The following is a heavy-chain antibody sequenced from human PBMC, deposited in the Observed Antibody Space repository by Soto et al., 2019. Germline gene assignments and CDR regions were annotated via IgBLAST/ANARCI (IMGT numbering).Heavy chain of an antibody. V-gene: IGHV3-48*03. CDR2: ISSSGSTI. D-gene: IGHD5-18*01. CDR3: ANVDTAMSLDY. Sequence: EVQLVESGGGLVQPGGSLRLSCAASGFTFSSYEMNWVRQAPGKGLEWVSYISSSGSTIYYADSVKGRFTISRDNAKNSLYLQMNSLRAEDTAVYYCANVDTAMSLDYWGQGTLVTVSS. CDR1: GFTFSSYE. J-gene: IGHJ4*02.